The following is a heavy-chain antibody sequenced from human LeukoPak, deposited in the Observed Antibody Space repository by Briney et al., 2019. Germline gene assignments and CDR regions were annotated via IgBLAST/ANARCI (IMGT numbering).Heavy chain of an antibody. V-gene: IGHV1-69*01. Sequence: SVKVSCKASGGTFSSYAIGWVRQAPGQGLEWMGGIIPIFGTANYAQKFQGRVTITADESTSTAYMELSSLRSEDTAVYYCAREDNYYDSSGYFDYWGQGTLVTVSS. CDR2: IIPIFGTA. D-gene: IGHD3-22*01. CDR3: AREDNYYDSSGYFDY. J-gene: IGHJ4*02. CDR1: GGTFSSYA.